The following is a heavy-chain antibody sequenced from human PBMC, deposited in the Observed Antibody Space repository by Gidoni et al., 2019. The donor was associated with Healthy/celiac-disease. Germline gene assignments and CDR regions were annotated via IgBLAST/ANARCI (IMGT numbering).Heavy chain of an antibody. Sequence: EVQLVESGGGLVQPGGSLRLSCAASGFTFSSYWMSWVRQAPGKGLEWVANIKQDGSEKYYVDSVKGRFTISRDNAKNSLYLQMNSLRAEDTAVYYCARDLVKDYDFWSGSYGMDVWGQGTTVTVSS. CDR2: IKQDGSEK. CDR1: GFTFSSYW. J-gene: IGHJ6*02. D-gene: IGHD3-3*01. V-gene: IGHV3-7*03. CDR3: ARDLVKDYDFWSGSYGMDV.